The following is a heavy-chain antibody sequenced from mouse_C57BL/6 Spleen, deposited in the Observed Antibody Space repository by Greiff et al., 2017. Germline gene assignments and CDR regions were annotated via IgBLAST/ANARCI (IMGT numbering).Heavy chain of an antibody. J-gene: IGHJ3*01. D-gene: IGHD2-4*01. V-gene: IGHV1-9*01. CDR2: ILPGSGST. CDR1: GYTFTGYW. Sequence: QVQLQQSGAELMKPGASVKLSCTASGYTFTGYWIEWVKQRPGHGLEWIGEILPGSGSTNYNEKFKGKATFTAETSSNTAYMQLSSLTTEDSAIYNGALYYDYEGGFAVWGQGTLVTVSA. CDR3: ALYYDYEGGFAV.